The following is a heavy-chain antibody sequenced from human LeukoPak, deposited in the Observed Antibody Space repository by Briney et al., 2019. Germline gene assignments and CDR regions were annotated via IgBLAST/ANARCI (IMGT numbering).Heavy chain of an antibody. D-gene: IGHD3-22*01. J-gene: IGHJ4*02. Sequence: GGSLRLSCAASGFTFSSYAMSWVRQAPGKGLEWVSAISGSGGSTYYADSVKGRFTISRDNSKKTLYLRMNSLRAEDTAVYYCAKSSHYYDSSGYYQYWGQGTLVTVSS. CDR2: ISGSGGST. CDR3: AKSSHYYDSSGYYQY. CDR1: GFTFSSYA. V-gene: IGHV3-23*01.